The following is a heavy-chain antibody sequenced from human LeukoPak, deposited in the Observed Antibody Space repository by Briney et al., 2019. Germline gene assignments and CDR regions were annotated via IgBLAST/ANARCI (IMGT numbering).Heavy chain of an antibody. CDR2: ISAYNGNT. CDR1: GYTFTSYG. Sequence: EASVNVSCKASGYTFTSYGISWVRQAPGQGLEWMGWISAYNGNTNYAQKLQGRVTMTTDTSTSTAYMELRSLRSDDTAVYYCARGASLRPGPKNWFDPWGQGTLVTVSS. V-gene: IGHV1-18*01. CDR3: ARGASLRPGPKNWFDP. J-gene: IGHJ5*02. D-gene: IGHD1-14*01.